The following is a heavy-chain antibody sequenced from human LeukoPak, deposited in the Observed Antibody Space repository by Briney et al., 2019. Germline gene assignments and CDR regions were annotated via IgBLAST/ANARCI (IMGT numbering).Heavy chain of an antibody. Sequence: PSETLSLTCTVSGVSISSSDSYWGWIRQPPGKGLEWIGSIYYSGSTYYNPSLKSRVTISVDTSKNQFSLKLSSVTAADTAVYYCARDSGNYYDFWSGYYTAGPYFDYWGQGTLVTVSS. CDR2: IYYSGST. CDR1: GVSISSSDSY. J-gene: IGHJ4*02. D-gene: IGHD3-3*01. CDR3: ARDSGNYYDFWSGYYTAGPYFDY. V-gene: IGHV4-39*07.